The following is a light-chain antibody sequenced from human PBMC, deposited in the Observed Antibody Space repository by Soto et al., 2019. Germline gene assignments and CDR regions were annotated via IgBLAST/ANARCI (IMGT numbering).Light chain of an antibody. CDR2: EVS. CDR1: SSDVGAHNY. V-gene: IGLV2-14*01. Sequence: QSALTQPASVSGSPGQSITIFCTGTSSDVGAHNYVSWYQQYPGKGPQLLIYEVSNRPSGVSSRFSGAKSGNTASLTISGLQTGDEADYHCMSYTNGFTYVFGTGTKLTVL. J-gene: IGLJ1*01. CDR3: MSYTNGFTYV.